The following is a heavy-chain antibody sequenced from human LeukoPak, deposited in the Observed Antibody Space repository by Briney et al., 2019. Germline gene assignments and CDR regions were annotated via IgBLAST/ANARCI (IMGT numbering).Heavy chain of an antibody. CDR3: ARADALNYGGFGFDY. CDR1: GGTFSSYA. V-gene: IGHV1-69*05. J-gene: IGHJ4*02. CDR2: IIPIFGTA. D-gene: IGHD1-7*01. Sequence: GASVKVSCKASGGTFSSYAISWVRQAPGQGLEWMGGIIPIFGTANYAQKFQGRVTITTDESTSTAYMELSSLRSEDTAVYYCARADALNYGGFGFDYWGQGTLVTVSS.